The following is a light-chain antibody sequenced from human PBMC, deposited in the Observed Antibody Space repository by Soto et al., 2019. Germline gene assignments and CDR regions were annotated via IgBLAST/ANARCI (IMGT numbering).Light chain of an antibody. CDR3: HQYGSALPYT. J-gene: IGKJ2*01. CDR1: QSLGASY. Sequence: EIVLTQSPGTLSLSPGERATLSCRASQSLGASYLAWYQQKPGQAPRLLIYGASSRPTGIPDRFSGSGSGTDFTLTISRLEPEDFAMYYCHQYGSALPYTFGQGTKLEI. V-gene: IGKV3-20*01. CDR2: GAS.